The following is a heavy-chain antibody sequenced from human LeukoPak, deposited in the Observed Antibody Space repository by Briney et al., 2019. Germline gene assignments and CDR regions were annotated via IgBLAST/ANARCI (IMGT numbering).Heavy chain of an antibody. CDR2: MNPNSGNT. CDR3: ARVPNTYGSGSYFFTTRRYYFDY. D-gene: IGHD3-10*01. J-gene: IGHJ4*02. V-gene: IGHV1-8*01. Sequence: ASVKVSCKASGYTFTSYDINWVRQATGQGLEWMGWMNPNSGNTGYAQKFQGRVTMTRNTPISTAYMELSSLRSEDTAVYYCARVPNTYGSGSYFFTTRRYYFDYWGQGTLVTVSS. CDR1: GYTFTSYD.